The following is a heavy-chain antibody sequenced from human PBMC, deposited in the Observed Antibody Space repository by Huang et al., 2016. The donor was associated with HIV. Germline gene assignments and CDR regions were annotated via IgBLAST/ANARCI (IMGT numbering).Heavy chain of an antibody. CDR3: VHRLRYGKWYVDY. D-gene: IGHD6-13*01. J-gene: IGHJ4*02. CDR1: VFSLTSSGVG. CDR2: IYWDNEE. V-gene: IGHV2-5*02. Sequence: QITLKESGLTLLKPTKTLTLTFPFSVFSLTSSGVGVGWIRPHPGKALEWLALIYWDNEERFSPSLKTRLTITKDTPKNEVVLTMTNMDPVDTATYYCVHRLRYGKWYVDYWGQGVLVTVSS.